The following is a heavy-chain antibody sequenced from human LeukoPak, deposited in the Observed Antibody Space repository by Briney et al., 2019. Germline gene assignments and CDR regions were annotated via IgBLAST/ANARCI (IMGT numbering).Heavy chain of an antibody. Sequence: GGSLRLSCAVSGFTFRNNWMSWVRQAPGKGLESVANIKEHGSEKNYVDSVKGRFTISRDNADNSLYLQMNSLRVEDTAVYYCASRLGGGQGTLVTVSS. V-gene: IGHV3-7*01. CDR3: ASRLG. CDR1: GFTFRNNW. J-gene: IGHJ4*02. CDR2: IKEHGSEK.